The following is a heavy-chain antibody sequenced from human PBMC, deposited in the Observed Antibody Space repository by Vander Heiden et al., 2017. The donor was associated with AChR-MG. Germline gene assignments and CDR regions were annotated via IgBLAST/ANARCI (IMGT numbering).Heavy chain of an antibody. CDR3: AKGPMGTRAIPDYYYDYMDV. J-gene: IGHJ6*03. CDR2: ISGSGGST. CDR1: GFPFSSYA. Sequence: EVQLLASGGGLVQPGGSLRLSCAASGFPFSSYAMSGGRQAPGKGLEWVSAISGSGGSTYYADSVKGRFTISRDNSKNTLYLQMNSLRAEDTAVYYCAKGPMGTRAIPDYYYDYMDVWGKGTTVTVSS. V-gene: IGHV3-23*01. D-gene: IGHD3-10*01.